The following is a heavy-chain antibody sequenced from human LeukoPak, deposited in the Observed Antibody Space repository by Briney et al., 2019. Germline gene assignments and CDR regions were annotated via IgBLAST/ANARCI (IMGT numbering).Heavy chain of an antibody. CDR1: GFSFTSYW. CDR3: ARSSNMTGYIYSHVDY. D-gene: IGHD5-18*01. J-gene: IGHJ4*02. Sequence: GESLKIPCRGSGFSFTSYWISWVRQVPGKGLEWMGMIDPSDSYINYSPSFRGHVTISADKSITTAYLQWSSLKASDTAMYYCARSSNMTGYIYSHVDYWGQGTLVTVSS. CDR2: IDPSDSYI. V-gene: IGHV5-10-1*01.